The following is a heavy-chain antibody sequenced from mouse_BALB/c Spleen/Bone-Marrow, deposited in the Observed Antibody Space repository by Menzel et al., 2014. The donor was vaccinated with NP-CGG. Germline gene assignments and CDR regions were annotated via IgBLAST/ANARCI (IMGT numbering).Heavy chain of an antibody. J-gene: IGHJ3*01. CDR3: ARDPGFAY. V-gene: IGHV5-6-3*01. CDR1: GFTFSSYG. CDR2: INSYGGST. Sequence: EVKLVEPGGGLVQPGGSLKLSCAASGFTFSSYGMSWVRQTPDKRLELVATINSYGGSTYYPDSVKGRFTISRDNAKNTLYLQMSSLKSEDTAMYFCARDPGFAYWGQGTLVTVSA.